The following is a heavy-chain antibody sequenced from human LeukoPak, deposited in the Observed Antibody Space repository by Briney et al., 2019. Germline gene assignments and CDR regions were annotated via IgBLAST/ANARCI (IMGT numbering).Heavy chain of an antibody. J-gene: IGHJ4*02. CDR3: ARATGYCSSTSCPFDY. D-gene: IGHD2-2*01. CDR2: ISSSSSYI. CDR1: GFTFSSYS. V-gene: IGHV3-21*01. Sequence: PGGSLRLSCAASGFTFSSYSMNWVRQAPGKGLEWVSSISSSSSYIYYADSVKGRFTISRDNAKNSLCLQMNSLRAEDTAVYYCARATGYCSSTSCPFDYWGQGTLVTVSS.